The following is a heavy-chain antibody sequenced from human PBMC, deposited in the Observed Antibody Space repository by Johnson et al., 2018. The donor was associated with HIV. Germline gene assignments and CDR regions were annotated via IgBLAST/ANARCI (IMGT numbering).Heavy chain of an antibody. CDR3: ARPNNWGSSSDAFDI. J-gene: IGHJ3*02. D-gene: IGHD7-27*01. Sequence: EVQLVESGGGLIQPGGSLRLSCAASGFTVSSNYMSWVRQAPGKGLEWVSGINWNGGSTGYADSVRGRFTISRDNAKTSLYLQMNSLRAEDTAVYYCARPNNWGSSSDAFDIWGQGTMVTVSS. V-gene: IGHV3-20*04. CDR1: GFTVSSNY. CDR2: INWNGGST.